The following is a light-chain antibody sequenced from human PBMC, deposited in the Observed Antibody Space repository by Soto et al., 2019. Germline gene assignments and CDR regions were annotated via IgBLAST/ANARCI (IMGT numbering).Light chain of an antibody. CDR1: QSISVS. CDR2: AAS. CDR3: QQSHSTPRT. J-gene: IGKJ1*01. V-gene: IGKV1-39*01. Sequence: DIQVTQSPSSLSASVGDRVAISCRASQSISVSLNWYQQKSGKAPNLVIYAASSLQSGVPSRFSGSGSGTDFTLTISSLQPEDFATYYCQQSHSTPRTFGQGTKVDIK.